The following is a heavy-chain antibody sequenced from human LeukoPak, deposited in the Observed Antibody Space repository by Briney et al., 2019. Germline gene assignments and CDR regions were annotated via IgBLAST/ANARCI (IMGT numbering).Heavy chain of an antibody. D-gene: IGHD3-10*01. CDR2: INHSGST. CDR3: ARFFYGSGSLDY. V-gene: IGHV4-34*01. Sequence: PSETLSLTCAVYGVSFSGYYWSWIRQPPGKGLEWLGEINHSGSTNYNPSLKSRVTISVDTSKNQFSLKLSSVTAADTAVYYCARFFYGSGSLDYWGQGTLVTVSS. CDR1: GVSFSGYY. J-gene: IGHJ4*02.